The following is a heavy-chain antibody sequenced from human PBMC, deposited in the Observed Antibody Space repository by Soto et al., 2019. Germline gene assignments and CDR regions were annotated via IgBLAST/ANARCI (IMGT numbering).Heavy chain of an antibody. J-gene: IGHJ4*02. CDR2: ISYDGSNK. V-gene: IGHV3-30*18. CDR1: GFTFSSYG. Sequence: QVQLVESGGGVVQPGRSLRLSCAASGFTFSSYGMHWVRQAPGKGLEWVAVISYDGSNKYYADSVKGRFTISRDNSKNTLYLQMNSLRAEDTAVYYCAKDRVRYSYGREHFDYWGQGTLVTVSS. CDR3: AKDRVRYSYGREHFDY. D-gene: IGHD5-18*01.